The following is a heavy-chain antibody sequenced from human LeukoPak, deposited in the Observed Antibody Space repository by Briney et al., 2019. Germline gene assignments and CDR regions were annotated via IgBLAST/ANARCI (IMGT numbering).Heavy chain of an antibody. CDR3: ARDRDSYCSGGSCYGGY. V-gene: IGHV4-59*12. J-gene: IGHJ4*02. D-gene: IGHD2-15*01. CDR2: IYYSGST. CDR1: GGSISSYY. Sequence: PSETLSLTCTVSGGSISSYYWSWIRQPPGKGLEWIGYIYYSGSTNYNPSLKSRVTISVDTSKNQFSLKLSSVTAADTAVYYCARDRDSYCSGGSCYGGYWGQGTLVTVSS.